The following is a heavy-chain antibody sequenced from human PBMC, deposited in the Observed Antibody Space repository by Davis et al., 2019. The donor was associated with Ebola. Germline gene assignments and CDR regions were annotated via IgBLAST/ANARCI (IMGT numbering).Heavy chain of an antibody. CDR2: IYYSGST. V-gene: IGHV4-61*01. CDR1: GGSVSSGSYY. Sequence: PSETLSLTCTVSGGSVSSGSYYWNWIRQPPGKGLAWIGYIYYSGSTNYNPSLKRRVTISVDTSKNQFSLKLNSVTAADTAVYYCATSKNIVSTPFDYWGQGTLVTVSS. D-gene: IGHD5/OR15-5a*01. J-gene: IGHJ4*02. CDR3: ATSKNIVSTPFDY.